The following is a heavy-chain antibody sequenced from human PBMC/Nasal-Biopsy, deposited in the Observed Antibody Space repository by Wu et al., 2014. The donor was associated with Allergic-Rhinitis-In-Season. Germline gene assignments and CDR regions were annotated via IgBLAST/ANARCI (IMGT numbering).Heavy chain of an antibody. D-gene: IGHD3-16*01. CDR2: ISYDGKKE. J-gene: IGHJ4*02. V-gene: IGHV3-30*04. CDR3: ARDYFQALIRGTLDS. CDR1: KFTFGSYP. Sequence: LRLSCAASKFTFGSYPMHWVRQAPGKGLEWIAVISYDGKKEYYADSVRGRFTISRDNSKSTLYLQMNSLTTEDTALYYCARDYFQALIRGTLDSWGQGTLVTVSS.